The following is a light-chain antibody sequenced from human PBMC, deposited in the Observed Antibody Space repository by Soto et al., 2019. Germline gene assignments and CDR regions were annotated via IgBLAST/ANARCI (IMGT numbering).Light chain of an antibody. J-gene: IGKJ4*01. CDR2: GAS. CDR1: QSVSSSY. V-gene: IGKV3-20*01. CDR3: QQYGSSPIN. Sequence: EIGLTHSPGTVSLSPGERATLSCRASQSVSSSYLAWYQQKPGQAPRLLMFGASNRATGIPDRFSGSGSGTDLTLTISRLEPEDFAVYYCQQYGSSPINFGGGTKV.